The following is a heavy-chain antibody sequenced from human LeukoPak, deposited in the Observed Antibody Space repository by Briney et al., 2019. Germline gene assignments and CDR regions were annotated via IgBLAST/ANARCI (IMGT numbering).Heavy chain of an antibody. Sequence: GGSLRLSCAASGFTFSSYAMSRVRQAPGRGLEWVSTISGSGENTYYADSEKGRLTISRDNSKNTLYLQMYSLRVEDTAVYYCAKWGSGSYYKGRFDYWGQGTLVTVSS. CDR3: AKWGSGSYYKGRFDY. CDR1: GFTFSSYA. D-gene: IGHD3-10*01. V-gene: IGHV3-23*01. CDR2: ISGSGENT. J-gene: IGHJ4*02.